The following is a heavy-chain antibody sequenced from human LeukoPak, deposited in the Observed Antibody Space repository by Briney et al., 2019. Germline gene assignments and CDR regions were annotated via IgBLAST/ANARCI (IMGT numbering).Heavy chain of an antibody. CDR2: VRFDGSNQ. CDR3: ARESNSGYRSGGPKY. Sequence: PGGSLRLSCAASGFALSSYGMHWVRQATGKGLEWLAFVRFDGSNQYYVDSVKGRFTINRDTSKNTLFLQMKSLRVEDTAVYSCARESNSGYRSGGPKYWGLGTLVTVSS. D-gene: IGHD5-12*01. CDR1: GFALSSYG. J-gene: IGHJ4*02. V-gene: IGHV3-30*02.